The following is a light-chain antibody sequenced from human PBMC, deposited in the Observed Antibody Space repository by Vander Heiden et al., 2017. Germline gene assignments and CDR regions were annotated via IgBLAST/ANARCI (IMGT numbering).Light chain of an antibody. V-gene: IGLV2-14*03. CDR2: DVT. J-gene: IGLJ1*01. CDR1: SSDVGAYNY. CDR3: SSYTSSNTLV. Sequence: QSALTQPAPVSASPGPSITISCTGTSSDVGAYNYVSWYQQHPGKAPKLIIYDVTNRPSGVSNRFSGSKSGNTASLTTSGLQAEDEADYYCSSYTSSNTLVFGTGTKVTVL.